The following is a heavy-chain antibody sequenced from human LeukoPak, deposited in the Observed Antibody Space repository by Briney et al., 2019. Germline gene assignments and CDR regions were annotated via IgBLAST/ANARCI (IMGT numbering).Heavy chain of an antibody. Sequence: PGESLKISCKGSGYSFTNYWITWVRQMPGKGLELMGGFDPGDSDIKYSPSFQGHVTISTDKSISTAYLHWSSLKASDTAMYYCARHRRLSNFDYWGQGTLVTVSS. V-gene: IGHV5-10-1*01. CDR1: GYSFTNYW. CDR2: FDPGDSDI. J-gene: IGHJ4*02. CDR3: ARHRRLSNFDY. D-gene: IGHD3-16*02.